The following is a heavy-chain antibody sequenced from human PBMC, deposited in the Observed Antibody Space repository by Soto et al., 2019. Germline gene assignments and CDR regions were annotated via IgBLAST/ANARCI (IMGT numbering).Heavy chain of an antibody. J-gene: IGHJ3*02. V-gene: IGHV3-48*03. Sequence: GGSLRLSCAASGFTFSSYEMNWVRQAPGKGLEWVSYISSSGSTIYYADSVKGRFTISRDNAKNSLYLQMNSLRAEDKAVYYCARKMVRGVIITHDAFDIWGQGTMVTVSS. CDR3: ARKMVRGVIITHDAFDI. CDR2: ISSSGSTI. CDR1: GFTFSSYE. D-gene: IGHD3-10*01.